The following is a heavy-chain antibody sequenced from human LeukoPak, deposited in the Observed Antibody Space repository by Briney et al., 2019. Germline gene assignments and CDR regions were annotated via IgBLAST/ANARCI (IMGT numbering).Heavy chain of an antibody. CDR2: IYYSGST. J-gene: IGHJ4*02. CDR1: GGSTSSYY. D-gene: IGHD6-13*01. Sequence: SETLSLTCTVSGGSTSSYYWSWIRQPPGKGLEWIGYIYYSGSTNYNPSLKSRVTISVDTSKNQFSLKLSSVTAADTAVYYCARHSSPYSSSWYYFDYWGQGTLVTVSS. CDR3: ARHSSPYSSSWYYFDY. V-gene: IGHV4-59*08.